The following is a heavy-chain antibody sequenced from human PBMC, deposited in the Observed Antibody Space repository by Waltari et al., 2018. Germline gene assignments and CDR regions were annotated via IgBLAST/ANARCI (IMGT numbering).Heavy chain of an antibody. Sequence: EVQLVESGGGLVQPGGSLRLSCAASGFTFSSYSMNWVRQAPGKGLEWVSYISSSSSTIYYADSVKGRFTISRDNAKNSLYLQMNSLRAEDTAVYYCARVFPAVAGTRGAFDIWGQGTMVTVSS. CDR3: ARVFPAVAGTRGAFDI. CDR1: GFTFSSYS. CDR2: ISSSSSTI. V-gene: IGHV3-48*01. D-gene: IGHD6-19*01. J-gene: IGHJ3*02.